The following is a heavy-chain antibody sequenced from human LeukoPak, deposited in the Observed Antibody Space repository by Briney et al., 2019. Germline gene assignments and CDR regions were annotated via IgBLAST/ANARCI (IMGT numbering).Heavy chain of an antibody. Sequence: PSETLSLTCTVSGDSIRSSTYYWGWIRQPPGKGLEWIGNIYYTGSTWYNPALKSRGSISVDTPKNQFSLKLSSVTAADTAVYYCASVIAAGGKGLEYWGQGALVTVSS. D-gene: IGHD6-13*01. CDR2: IYYTGST. J-gene: IGHJ4*02. CDR1: GDSIRSSTYY. V-gene: IGHV4-39*01. CDR3: ASVIAAGGKGLEY.